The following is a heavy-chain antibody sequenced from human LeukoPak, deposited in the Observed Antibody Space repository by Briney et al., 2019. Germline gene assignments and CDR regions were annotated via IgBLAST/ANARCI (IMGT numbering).Heavy chain of an antibody. V-gene: IGHV5-51*01. CDR1: GYSFTSYW. Sequence: GESLKISCKGSGYSFTSYWTGWVRQMPGKGLEWMGIIYPGDSDTRYSPSFQGQVTISVDRSISTTYLQWSSLKASDTAMYYCARPHYYGSGSHAFDIWGQGTMVTVSS. J-gene: IGHJ3*02. CDR2: IYPGDSDT. D-gene: IGHD3-10*01. CDR3: ARPHYYGSGSHAFDI.